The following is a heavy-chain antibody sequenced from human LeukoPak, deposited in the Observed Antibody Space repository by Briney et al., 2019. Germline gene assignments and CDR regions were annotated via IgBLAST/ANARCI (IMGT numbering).Heavy chain of an antibody. Sequence: GGALRLSCAASGFDFSNQAMSWVRQAPGKGREWVSGISGGGGATYSADTVKGRFTISRDNSKNTMYLQMKSLRVEDTALYYCATISGNFDYLDYWGQGTLVTVST. CDR1: GFDFSNQA. CDR2: ISGGGGAT. D-gene: IGHD1-26*01. J-gene: IGHJ4*02. V-gene: IGHV3-23*01. CDR3: ATISGNFDYLDY.